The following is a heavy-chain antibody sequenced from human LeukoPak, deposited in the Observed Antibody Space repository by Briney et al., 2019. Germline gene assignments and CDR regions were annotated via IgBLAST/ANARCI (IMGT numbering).Heavy chain of an antibody. Sequence: PSETLSLTCTVSGGSISSGSYYWSWIRQPAGKGLEWIGYIYYSGSTNYNPSLKSRVTISVDTSKNQFSLKLSSVTAADTAVYYCASSSLGYAWGQGTLVTVSS. J-gene: IGHJ5*02. D-gene: IGHD2-8*01. CDR1: GGSISSGSYY. CDR3: ASSSLGYA. CDR2: IYYSGST. V-gene: IGHV4-61*10.